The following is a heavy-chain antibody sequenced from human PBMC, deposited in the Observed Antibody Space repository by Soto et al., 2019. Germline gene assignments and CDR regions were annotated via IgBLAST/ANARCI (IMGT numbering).Heavy chain of an antibody. Sequence: EVQLVESGGGLVKPGGSLRLSCAASGFTFSSYSMNWVRQAPGKGLEWVSSISSSSSYIYYADSVKGRFTISRDNAKNSLYLQMNSLRAEDTAVYYCVARFGELLFPRRFIDYWGQGTLVTVSS. CDR3: VARFGELLFPRRFIDY. V-gene: IGHV3-21*01. D-gene: IGHD3-10*01. J-gene: IGHJ4*02. CDR1: GFTFSSYS. CDR2: ISSSSSYI.